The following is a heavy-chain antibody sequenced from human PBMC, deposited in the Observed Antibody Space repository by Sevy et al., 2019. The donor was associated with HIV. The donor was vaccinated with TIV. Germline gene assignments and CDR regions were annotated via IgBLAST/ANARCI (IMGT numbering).Heavy chain of an antibody. V-gene: IGHV4-4*07. D-gene: IGHD6-19*01. CDR2: IYSNGNS. CDR3: AREGDASSAWFENWFGP. Sequence: SETLSLTCTVSGGSITSYSWSWIRQPAGKGLEWLGRIYSNGNSNYSPSLKSRVTMSVDTSKNQFSLKLTSVNAADTAVYFCAREGDASSAWFENWFGPWGQGTLVTVSS. J-gene: IGHJ5*02. CDR1: GGSITSYS.